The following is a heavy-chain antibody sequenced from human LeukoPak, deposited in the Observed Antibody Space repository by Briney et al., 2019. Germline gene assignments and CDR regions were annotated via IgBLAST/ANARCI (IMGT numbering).Heavy chain of an antibody. J-gene: IGHJ6*02. CDR1: GFPLDHYD. V-gene: IGHV3-9*01. Sequence: PGGSLRLLCAASGFPLDHYDMHWARQPPPRGLEWGSSVSWDTGTIGYADFVKGRFTISIDNAKNSLFLQMESLRVEETALYYCAKDQYYSGSGTMKYDYYCGLDVWGQGTTVTVSS. CDR2: VSWDTGTI. CDR3: AKDQYYSGSGTMKYDYYCGLDV. D-gene: IGHD3-10*01.